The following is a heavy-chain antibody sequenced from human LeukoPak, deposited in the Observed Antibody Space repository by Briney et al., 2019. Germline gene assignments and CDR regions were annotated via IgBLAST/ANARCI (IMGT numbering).Heavy chain of an antibody. J-gene: IGHJ5*02. CDR1: GFTVSSNY. Sequence: GGSLRLSCAASGFTVSSNYMSWVRQAPGKELEWVSVIYSGGSTYYADSVKGRFTISRDNSKNTLYLQMNSLRAEDTAVYYCARDRSSGWFDPWGQGTLVTVSS. V-gene: IGHV3-66*02. D-gene: IGHD6-6*01. CDR2: IYSGGST. CDR3: ARDRSSGWFDP.